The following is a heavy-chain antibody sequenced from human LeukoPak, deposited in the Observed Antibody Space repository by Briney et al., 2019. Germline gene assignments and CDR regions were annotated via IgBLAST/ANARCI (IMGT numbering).Heavy chain of an antibody. CDR3: ARVLGYYDSSGLDH. J-gene: IGHJ4*02. D-gene: IGHD3-22*01. V-gene: IGHV1-69*04. Sequence: SVKVSCKASGYTFTGYYMHWVRQAPGQGLEWMGRIIPILGIANYAQKFQGRVTITADKSTSTAYMELSSLRSEDTAVYYCARVLGYYDSSGLDHWGQGTLVTVSS. CDR1: GYTFTGYY. CDR2: IIPILGIA.